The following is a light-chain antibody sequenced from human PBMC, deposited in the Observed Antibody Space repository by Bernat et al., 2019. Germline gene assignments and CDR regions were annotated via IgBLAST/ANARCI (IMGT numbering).Light chain of an antibody. Sequence: QSALTQPASVSGSPGQSITISCTGTSSDVGGYNYVSWYQQHPGRAPKLRIYDVRDRPSGISNRCSGSKSGNTASLTISGLLAEDEADYYCSSYTSSSTRVFGGGTRLTVL. V-gene: IGLV2-14*03. CDR2: DVR. J-gene: IGLJ3*02. CDR1: SSDVGGYNY. CDR3: SSYTSSSTRV.